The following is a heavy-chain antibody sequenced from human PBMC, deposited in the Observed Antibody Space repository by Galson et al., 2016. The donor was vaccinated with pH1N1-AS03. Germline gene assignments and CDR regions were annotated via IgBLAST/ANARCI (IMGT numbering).Heavy chain of an antibody. V-gene: IGHV5-51*03. CDR3: AIPAHYASSGGDALDV. D-gene: IGHD3-22*01. Sequence: QSGAEVKKPGESLKISCKSSGYGFNGYWTGWVRQMPGKGLEWMGIIFPGDSDTRYSPSFQGQVTISADKSTRPTYLQWRSLKASDTSIYYCAIPAHYASSGGDALDVWGQGTMLIVSS. CDR2: IFPGDSDT. J-gene: IGHJ3*01. CDR1: GYGFNGYW.